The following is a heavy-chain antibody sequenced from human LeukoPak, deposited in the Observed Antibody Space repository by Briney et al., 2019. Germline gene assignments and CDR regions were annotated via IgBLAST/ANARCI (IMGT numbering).Heavy chain of an antibody. CDR2: MNPNSGNT. CDR1: GYTFTCYD. Sequence: ASVKVSCKASGYTFTCYDINWVRQSTGQGLEWMGWMNPNSGNTGYAQKFQGRVTMTRNTSISTAYMELSSLRSEDTAVYYCARPIHYDSNAYYGYWGQGTLVAVSS. D-gene: IGHD3-22*01. V-gene: IGHV1-8*01. J-gene: IGHJ4*02. CDR3: ARPIHYDSNAYYGY.